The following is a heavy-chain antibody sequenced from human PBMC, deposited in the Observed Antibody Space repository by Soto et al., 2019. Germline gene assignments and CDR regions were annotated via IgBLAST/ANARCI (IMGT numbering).Heavy chain of an antibody. D-gene: IGHD3-10*01. Sequence: GGSLRLSCAASGFTVSSNYMSWVRQAPGKGLEWVSVIYSGGSTYYADSVKGRFTISRDNSKNTLYLQMNSLRAEDTAVYYCATVIWFGDMDVWGKGTTVTVSS. CDR2: IYSGGST. J-gene: IGHJ6*03. CDR1: GFTVSSNY. CDR3: ATVIWFGDMDV. V-gene: IGHV3-66*01.